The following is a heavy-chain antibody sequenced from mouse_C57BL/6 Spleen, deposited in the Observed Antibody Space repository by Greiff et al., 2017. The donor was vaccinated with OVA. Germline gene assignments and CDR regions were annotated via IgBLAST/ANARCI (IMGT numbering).Heavy chain of an antibody. D-gene: IGHD1-1*01. CDR2: IHPNSGST. V-gene: IGHV1-64*01. Sequence: QVQLQQPGAELVKPGASVKLSCKASGYTFTSYWMPWVKQRPGQGLEWIGMIHPNSGSTNYNEKFKSKATLTVDKSSSTAYMQLSSLTSEDSAVYYCARGITTVVAYYYAMDYWGQGTSVTVSS. CDR3: ARGITTVVAYYYAMDY. CDR1: GYTFTSYW. J-gene: IGHJ4*01.